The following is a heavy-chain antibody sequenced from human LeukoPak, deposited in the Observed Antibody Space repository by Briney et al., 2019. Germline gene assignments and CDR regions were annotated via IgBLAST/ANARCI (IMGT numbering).Heavy chain of an antibody. CDR1: GYTLTELS. J-gene: IGHJ4*02. CDR2: FDPDDGER. D-gene: IGHD5-24*01. Sequence: ASVKVPCKVSGYTLTELSLHWVRQVPGKGLEWMGGFDPDDGERIYAQKFQGRVTMTEDTSAHNADMELRGLRSEDTAVYYCTTRPIRFGEMAMWGQGTLVTVSS. V-gene: IGHV1-24*01. CDR3: TTRPIRFGEMAM.